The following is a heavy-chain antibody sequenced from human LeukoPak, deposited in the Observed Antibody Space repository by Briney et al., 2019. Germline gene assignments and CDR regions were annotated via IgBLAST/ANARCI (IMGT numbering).Heavy chain of an antibody. D-gene: IGHD5-12*01. Sequence: GGSLRLSCATPGIPFNSHAMHWVRQAPGKGLEWVAVISYDGSNKYYADSVKGRFTISRDNSKNTLYLQMNSLRAEDTAVYYCARGGYSGYDWDYFDYWGQGTLVTVSS. CDR3: ARGGYSGYDWDYFDY. V-gene: IGHV3-30*04. J-gene: IGHJ4*02. CDR2: ISYDGSNK. CDR1: GIPFNSHA.